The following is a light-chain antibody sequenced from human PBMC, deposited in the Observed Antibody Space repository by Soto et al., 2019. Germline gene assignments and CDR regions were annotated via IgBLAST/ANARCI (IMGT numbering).Light chain of an antibody. V-gene: IGKV1-39*01. CDR3: QQSYTTPPN. CDR1: RSVISY. CDR2: ATS. J-gene: IGKJ5*01. Sequence: DIQMTQSPSSLSASVGDRVTITCRASRSVISYLSWYQQKPGKAPNLLIYATSTLQSGVPSRFSGSGSGTDFTLTISSLQPEDFATYYCQQSYTTPPNFGQGTRLEIK.